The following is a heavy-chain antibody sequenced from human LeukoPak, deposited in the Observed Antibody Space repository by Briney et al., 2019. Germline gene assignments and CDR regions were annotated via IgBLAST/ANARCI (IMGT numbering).Heavy chain of an antibody. V-gene: IGHV3-9*01. CDR1: GFTFNDYA. CDR3: AKYDRTSSLDS. D-gene: IGHD3-22*01. CDR2: ISWDRGTI. J-gene: IGHJ4*02. Sequence: GGSLRLSCAASGFTFNDYAMHWVRQTPGKGLEWVSGISWDRGTIDYGDSVKGRFTISRDNAKNTLYLQMSRLRPEDTALYYCAKYDRTSSLDSWGQGTLVTVSS.